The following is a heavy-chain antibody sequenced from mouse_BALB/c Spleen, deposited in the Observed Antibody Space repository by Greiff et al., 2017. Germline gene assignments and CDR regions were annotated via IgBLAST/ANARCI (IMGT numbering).Heavy chain of an antibody. D-gene: IGHD2-4*01. V-gene: IGHV1-54*01. Sequence: VKLQESGAELVRPGTSVKVSCKASGYAFTNYLIEWVKQRPGQGLEWIGVINPGSGGTNYNEKFKGKATLTADKSSSTAYMQLSSLTSDDSAVYFCARSDDYDGDYYAMDYWGQGTSVTVSS. CDR3: ARSDDYDGDYYAMDY. CDR1: GYAFTNYL. CDR2: INPGSGGT. J-gene: IGHJ4*01.